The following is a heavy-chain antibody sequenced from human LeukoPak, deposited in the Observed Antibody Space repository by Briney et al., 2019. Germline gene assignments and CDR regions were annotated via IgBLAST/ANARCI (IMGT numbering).Heavy chain of an antibody. CDR3: TRPWQRRYYMDV. V-gene: IGHV4-34*01. Sequence: PSETLPLTCAVYGESFSGYYWTWVRQPPGKGLEWIGDINHSGRTTYNPSLKSRVIISVDTSKNLFSLNLTSVTAADTAVYYCTRPWQRRYYMDVWGKGTTVAVSS. CDR1: GESFSGYY. J-gene: IGHJ6*03. CDR2: INHSGRT.